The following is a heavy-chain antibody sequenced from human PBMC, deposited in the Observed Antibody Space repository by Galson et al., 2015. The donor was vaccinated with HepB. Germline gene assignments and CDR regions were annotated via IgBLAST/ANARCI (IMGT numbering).Heavy chain of an antibody. Sequence: SLRLSCAASGFTFSRYAMPWVRQAPGKGLEWISSITSNGGRTFYTNPVKGRFTISRDNSRNTVVLQLSSLRPEDTAVYYCAKDGIMVSNNPYQLHFWGQGTLVSVSS. J-gene: IGHJ4*02. CDR2: ITSNGGRT. V-gene: IGHV3-23*01. D-gene: IGHD2-8*01. CDR3: AKDGIMVSNNPYQLHF. CDR1: GFTFSRYA.